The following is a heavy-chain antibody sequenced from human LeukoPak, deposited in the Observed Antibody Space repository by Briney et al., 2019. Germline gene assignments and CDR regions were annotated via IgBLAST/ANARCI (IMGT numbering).Heavy chain of an antibody. Sequence: GGSLRLSCAASGFTFSTYWMRWVRQAPGKGLVWVSRVNSDESSTSYADSVKGRFTISRDNAKNTLYLQMNSLRAEDTAVYYCARGSEVTAPYYFDSWGQGTLVTVSS. V-gene: IGHV3-74*01. CDR3: ARGSEVTAPYYFDS. CDR2: VNSDESST. CDR1: GFTFSTYW. D-gene: IGHD2-21*02. J-gene: IGHJ4*02.